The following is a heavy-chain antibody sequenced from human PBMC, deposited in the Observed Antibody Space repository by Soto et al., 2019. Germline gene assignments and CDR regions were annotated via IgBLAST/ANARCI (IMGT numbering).Heavy chain of an antibody. D-gene: IGHD3-10*01. V-gene: IGHV1-8*01. J-gene: IGHJ4*02. CDR1: GNTFTSYD. CDR3: ARGRASGSYYLLDY. CDR2: TNPNSGNI. Sequence: ASVKVSCKASGNTFTSYDINWVRQATGHGLEWMGWTNPNSGNIGYAQKFQGRVTMTRDTAIRTAYMEVSRLRSDDTAVYYCARGRASGSYYLLDYWGQGTLVTVSS.